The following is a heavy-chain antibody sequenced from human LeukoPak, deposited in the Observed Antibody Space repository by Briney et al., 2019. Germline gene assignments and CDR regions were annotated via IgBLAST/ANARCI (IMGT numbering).Heavy chain of an antibody. CDR2: ISWNDDK. D-gene: IGHD3-3*01. CDR3: AHSITIFGVVIIGDWFDP. Sequence: SGPTLVKPTQTLTLTCTFSGFSLSTSGVGVGWIRQPPGKALEWLALISWNDDKRYSPSLKSRLTITKDTSKNQVVLTMTNMDPVDTATYYCAHSITIFGVVIIGDWFDPWGQGTLVTVSS. V-gene: IGHV2-5*01. CDR1: GFSLSTSGVG. J-gene: IGHJ5*02.